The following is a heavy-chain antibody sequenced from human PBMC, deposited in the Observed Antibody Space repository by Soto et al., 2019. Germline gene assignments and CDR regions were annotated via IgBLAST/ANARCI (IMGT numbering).Heavy chain of an antibody. Sequence: GASVKVSCKASGGTFSSYAISWVRQAPGQGLEWMGGIIPIFGTANYAQKFQGRVTITADESTSTAYMELSSLRSEDTAVYYCARPKSQAAAGRWYFDYWGQGTLVTVSS. CDR3: ARPKSQAAAGRWYFDY. CDR2: IIPIFGTA. J-gene: IGHJ4*02. V-gene: IGHV1-69*13. D-gene: IGHD6-13*01. CDR1: GGTFSSYA.